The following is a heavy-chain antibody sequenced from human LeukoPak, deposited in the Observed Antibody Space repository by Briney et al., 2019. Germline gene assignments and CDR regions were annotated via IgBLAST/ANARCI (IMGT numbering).Heavy chain of an antibody. D-gene: IGHD3-3*01. CDR3: ARRRYDFWSGYSNWFDP. CDR1: GGSFSGYY. J-gene: IGHJ5*02. CDR2: INHSGST. Sequence: SETLSLTCAVYGGSFSGYYWSWIRQPPGKGLEWIGEINHSGSTNYNPSLKSRVTISVDTSKNQFSLKLSSVTAADTAVYYCARRRYDFWSGYSNWFDPWGQGTLVTVSS. V-gene: IGHV4-34*01.